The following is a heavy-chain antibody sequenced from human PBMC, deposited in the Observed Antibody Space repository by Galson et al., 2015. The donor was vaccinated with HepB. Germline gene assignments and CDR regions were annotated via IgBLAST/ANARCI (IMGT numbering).Heavy chain of an antibody. Sequence: SLRLSCAASGFTFSSYGMHWVRQAPGKGLGWVAVMWYDGSNKYYADSVKGRFTISRDNSKNTLYLQMNSLRAEDTAVYYCARDFRAYCGGDCPISYWGQGTLVTVSS. D-gene: IGHD2-21*02. CDR2: MWYDGSNK. J-gene: IGHJ4*02. CDR3: ARDFRAYCGGDCPISY. CDR1: GFTFSSYG. V-gene: IGHV3-33*08.